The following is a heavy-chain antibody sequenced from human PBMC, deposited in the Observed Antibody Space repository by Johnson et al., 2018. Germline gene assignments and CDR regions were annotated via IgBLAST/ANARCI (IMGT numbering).Heavy chain of an antibody. CDR1: GVTFSTYA. CDR3: ACMYSSSAPFGYYYGMDV. D-gene: IGHD6-6*01. J-gene: IGHJ6*02. V-gene: IGHV1-69*01. CDR2: IIPIFGTA. Sequence: QLVESGAEVKKPGXSVXVSCKASGVTFSTYALSWVRQAPGQGLEWMGGIIPIFGTANYAQKFQGRVTITADESPSTAYMERSSLRSGDTAVYFCACMYSSSAPFGYYYGMDVWGQGTTVTVSS.